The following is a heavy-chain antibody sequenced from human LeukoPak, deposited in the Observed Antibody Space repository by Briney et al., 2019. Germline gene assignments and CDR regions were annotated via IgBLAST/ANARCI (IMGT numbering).Heavy chain of an antibody. D-gene: IGHD3-22*01. CDR1: GFSFRSYG. CDR2: IGSDGSNK. Sequence: GGSLRLSCAASGFSFRSYGIHWVRQTPGKGLEGVAVIGSDGSNKYYADSVKGRFTISRDNSKNTLYLQMNSLRTEDTAMYFCAKEIYYDSSAFFDYWGQGTLVTVSS. CDR3: AKEIYYDSSAFFDY. V-gene: IGHV3-30*18. J-gene: IGHJ4*02.